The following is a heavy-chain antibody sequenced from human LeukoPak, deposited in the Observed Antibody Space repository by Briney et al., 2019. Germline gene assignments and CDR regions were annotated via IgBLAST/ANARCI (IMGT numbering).Heavy chain of an antibody. CDR1: GFTFNNYA. D-gene: IGHD5-12*01. Sequence: GGSLRLSCTAAGFTFNNYAMSWVRQAPGKGLEWVSVIYSGGSTYYADSVKGRFTISRDNSKNTLYLQMNSLRAEDTAVYYCASAGVLVATITPDYWGQGTLVTVSS. CDR2: IYSGGST. J-gene: IGHJ4*02. V-gene: IGHV3-23*03. CDR3: ASAGVLVATITPDY.